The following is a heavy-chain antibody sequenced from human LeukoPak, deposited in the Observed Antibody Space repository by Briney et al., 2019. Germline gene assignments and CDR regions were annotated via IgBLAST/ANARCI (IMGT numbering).Heavy chain of an antibody. CDR1: GFTFSTYW. CDR2: IREDGSEK. CDR3: ARAVTSTEGY. Sequence: PGGSLRLSCAASGFTFSTYWMTWVRQAPGKRLEWVASIREDGSEKYYVDSVKGRFTISRDNAQKSLYLEMNSLRVEDTAVYYCARAVTSTEGYWGQGTLVTVSS. V-gene: IGHV3-7*03. J-gene: IGHJ4*02.